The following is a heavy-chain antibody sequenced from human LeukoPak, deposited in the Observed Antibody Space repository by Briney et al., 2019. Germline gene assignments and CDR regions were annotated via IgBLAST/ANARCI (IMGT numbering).Heavy chain of an antibody. CDR1: GFTFSNSA. CDR2: IIVGSGRT. CDR3: AKDRSKGSYGDEFDH. D-gene: IGHD1-26*01. J-gene: IGHJ4*02. Sequence: SVKVSCKTSGFTFSNSAMQWVRQARGQRLEWIGRIIVGSGRTHYAQNLQERITITRDMSTNTAYMELSSLRSDDTAVYYCAKDRSKGSYGDEFDHWGQGTLVTVSS. V-gene: IGHV1-58*02.